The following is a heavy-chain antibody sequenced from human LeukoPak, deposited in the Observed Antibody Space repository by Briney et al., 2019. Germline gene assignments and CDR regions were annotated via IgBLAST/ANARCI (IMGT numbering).Heavy chain of an antibody. CDR2: IVVGSGNT. CDR3: AAQGATYDSYFDY. V-gene: IGHV1-58*01. D-gene: IGHD5-12*01. CDR1: GFTFTSSA. Sequence: TSVKVSCKASGFTFTSSAVQWVRQARGQRLEWIGWIVVGSGNTNYAQKFQERVTITRDMSTSTAYMELSGLRSEDTAVYYCAAQGATYDSYFDYWGQGTLVTVSS. J-gene: IGHJ4*02.